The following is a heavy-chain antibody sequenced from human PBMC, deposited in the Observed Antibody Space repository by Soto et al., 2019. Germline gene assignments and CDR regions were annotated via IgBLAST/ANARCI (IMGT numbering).Heavy chain of an antibody. CDR3: AKGWGAVYYSSSFDY. V-gene: IGHV3-23*01. CDR1: GFTFSSYA. J-gene: IGHJ4*02. CDR2: ISGSGGST. D-gene: IGHD3-22*01. Sequence: PGGSLRLSCAASGFTFSSYAMSWVRQAPGKGLEWVSAISGSGGSTYYADSVKGRFTISRENSKNTLYLQMNSLRAEDTAVYYCAKGWGAVYYSSSFDYWGQGTLVTVS.